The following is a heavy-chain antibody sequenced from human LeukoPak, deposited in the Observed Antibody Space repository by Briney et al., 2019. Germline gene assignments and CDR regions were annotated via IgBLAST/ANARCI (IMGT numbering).Heavy chain of an antibody. D-gene: IGHD2/OR15-2a*01. CDR3: VSFYETY. CDR2: INSEGSWT. Sequence: GGSLRLSCAASGNYWMHWVRQAPGKGLVWVSHINSEGSWTSYADSVKGRFTISKDNAKNTVYLQMNSLRAEDTAVYYCVSFYETYWGRGTLVTVSS. CDR1: GNYW. J-gene: IGHJ4*02. V-gene: IGHV3-74*01.